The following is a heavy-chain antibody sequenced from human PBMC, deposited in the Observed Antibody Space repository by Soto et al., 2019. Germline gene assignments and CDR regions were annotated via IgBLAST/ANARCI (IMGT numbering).Heavy chain of an antibody. D-gene: IGHD2-8*01. CDR3: ARDRGYCANGVCFRYDY. CDR2: VSAYNGDT. CDR1: GYTFTSYG. Sequence: QPQLVQSGAEVKKPGASVTVSCKASGYTFTSYGISWVRQAPGQGLEWMGWVSAYNGDTNYAQNFQVRVTMTTDTATSTAYMDLRSRRSDDTATYYCARDRGYCANGVCFRYDYWGQGTLVTVSS. J-gene: IGHJ4*02. V-gene: IGHV1-18*01.